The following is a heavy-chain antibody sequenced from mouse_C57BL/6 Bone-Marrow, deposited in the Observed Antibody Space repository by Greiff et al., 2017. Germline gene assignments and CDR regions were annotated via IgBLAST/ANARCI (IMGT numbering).Heavy chain of an antibody. CDR2: ISSGSSTI. Sequence: EVKLMESGGGLVKPGGSLKLSCAASGFTFSDYGMHWVRQAPEKGLEWVAYISSGSSTIYYADTVKGRFTIARDNAKNTLFLQMTSLRSEDAAMYYCANDADYWGQGTTLTVSS. D-gene: IGHD2-3*01. J-gene: IGHJ2*01. V-gene: IGHV5-17*01. CDR3: ANDADY. CDR1: GFTFSDYG.